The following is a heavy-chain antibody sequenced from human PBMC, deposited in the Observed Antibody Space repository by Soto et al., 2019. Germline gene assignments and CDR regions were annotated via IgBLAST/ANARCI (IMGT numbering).Heavy chain of an antibody. CDR1: GFTFRDYY. Sequence: TGGSLRLSCAASGFTFRDYYMSWIRQAPGKGLEWVSYISSTGSYAKYADSVKGRFTISRDSAKNSLYLQMNSLRAEDTAVYYCARDSSITPRPLDYWGQGTPVTVSS. J-gene: IGHJ4*02. CDR3: ARDSSITPRPLDY. V-gene: IGHV3-11*06. D-gene: IGHD6-6*01. CDR2: ISSTGSYA.